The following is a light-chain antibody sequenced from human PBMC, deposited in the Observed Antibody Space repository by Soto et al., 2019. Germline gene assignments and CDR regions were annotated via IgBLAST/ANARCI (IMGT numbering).Light chain of an antibody. J-gene: IGLJ7*01. CDR1: SSDVGNYNL. CDR2: EDT. Sequence: QSTLSQPASVSGSRGQSITISCTGTSSDVGNYNLVSWYQQYPGKAPKLMIFEDTKRPSGVSHRFSGSKSGNTASLTIAGLQPEDGADYYCCSYAGSSTMTFGGGTQLTVL. V-gene: IGLV2-23*01. CDR3: CSYAGSSTMT.